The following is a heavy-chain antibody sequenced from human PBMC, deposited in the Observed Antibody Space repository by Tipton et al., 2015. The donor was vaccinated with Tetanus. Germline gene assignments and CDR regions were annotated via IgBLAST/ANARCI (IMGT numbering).Heavy chain of an antibody. V-gene: IGHV3-23*01. CDR1: GFTFSNYA. Sequence: GSLRLSCTASGFTFSNYAMAWVRQAPGKGLEWVSGISVRGSHTYYADPVKGRFSISRDNSKNTVYLQMNSLRDEDTAVYYCAKDPAGRGWFDPWGQGTLVSVSS. J-gene: IGHJ5*02. CDR2: ISVRGSHT. CDR3: AKDPAGRGWFDP.